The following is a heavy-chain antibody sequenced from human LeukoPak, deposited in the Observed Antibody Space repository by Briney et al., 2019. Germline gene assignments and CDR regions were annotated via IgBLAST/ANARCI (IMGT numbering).Heavy chain of an antibody. CDR3: ASSPIGSSWYYFDY. D-gene: IGHD6-13*01. Sequence: SETLSLTCAVYGGSFSGYYWSWIRQPPGKGLEWIGEINHSGSTNYNPSLKSRVTISVDTSKNQFSLKLSSVTAADTAVYYCASSPIGSSWYYFDYWGQGTLVTVSS. CDR2: INHSGST. CDR1: GGSFSGYY. V-gene: IGHV4-34*01. J-gene: IGHJ4*02.